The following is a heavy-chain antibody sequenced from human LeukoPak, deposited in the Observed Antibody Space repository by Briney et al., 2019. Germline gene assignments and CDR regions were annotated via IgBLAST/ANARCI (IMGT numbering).Heavy chain of an antibody. V-gene: IGHV3-53*01. J-gene: IGHJ1*01. CDR2: IYSGGST. CDR3: ARELHDSSGYALQH. CDR1: GFTVSSNY. Sequence: PGGSLRLSCAASGFTVSSNYMSWVRQAPGKGLEWVSVIYSGGSTYYADSVKGRFTISRDNSKNTLYLQMNSLRAEDTPVYYCARELHDSSGYALQHWGQGTLVTVSS. D-gene: IGHD3-22*01.